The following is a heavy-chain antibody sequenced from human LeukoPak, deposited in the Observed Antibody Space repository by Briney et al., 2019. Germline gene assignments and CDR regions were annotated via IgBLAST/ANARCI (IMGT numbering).Heavy chain of an antibody. CDR1: GFTFSTYA. Sequence: GGSLRLSCAASGFTFSTYAMSWVRQAPGKGLEWVSGIRGSGGSTYYADSVKGRFTISRDNSKNTLYLQMNSLRAEDTAVYYCAALPAAIDYWGQGTLVTVSS. CDR3: AALPAAIDY. D-gene: IGHD2-2*02. V-gene: IGHV3-23*01. CDR2: IRGSGGST. J-gene: IGHJ4*02.